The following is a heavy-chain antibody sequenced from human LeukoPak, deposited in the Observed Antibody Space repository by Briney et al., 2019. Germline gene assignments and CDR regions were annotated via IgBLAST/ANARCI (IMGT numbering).Heavy chain of an antibody. CDR3: AKDGGLRFENFDY. J-gene: IGHJ4*02. CDR2: ISWNSGSI. Sequence: PGGSLRLSCAASGFTFDDYAMHWVRQAPGKGLEWVSGISWNSGSIGYADSVKGRFTISRDNAKNSLYLQMNSLRAEDTALYYCAKDGGLRFENFDYWGQGTLVTVSS. CDR1: GFTFDDYA. D-gene: IGHD5-12*01. V-gene: IGHV3-9*01.